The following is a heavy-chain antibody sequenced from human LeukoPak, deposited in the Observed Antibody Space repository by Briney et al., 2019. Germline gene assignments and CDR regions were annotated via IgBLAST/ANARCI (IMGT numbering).Heavy chain of an antibody. D-gene: IGHD6-19*01. CDR1: GGSISSYY. CDR2: IYISGST. J-gene: IGHJ6*03. CDR3: ARTVAGQGYYYYYYMDV. V-gene: IGHV4-4*07. Sequence: ASETLSLTCTVSGGSISSYYWSWIRQPARKGLEWIGRIYISGSTNYNPSLKSRVTMSVDTSKNQFSLKLSSVTAADTAVYYCARTVAGQGYYYYYYMDVWGKGTTVTVSS.